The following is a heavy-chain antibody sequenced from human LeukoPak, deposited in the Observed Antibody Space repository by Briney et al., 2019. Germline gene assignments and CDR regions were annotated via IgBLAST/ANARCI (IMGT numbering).Heavy chain of an antibody. V-gene: IGHV4-39*07. CDR2: INHSGST. CDR3: ARGQVNYYYGSGSYYKD. D-gene: IGHD3-10*01. Sequence: SETLSLTCTVSGGSISSSSYYWGWIRQPPGKGLEWIGEINHSGSTNYNPSLKSRVTISVDTSKNQFSLKLSSVTAADTAVYYCARGQVNYYYGSGSYYKDWGQGTLVTVSS. J-gene: IGHJ4*02. CDR1: GGSISSSSYY.